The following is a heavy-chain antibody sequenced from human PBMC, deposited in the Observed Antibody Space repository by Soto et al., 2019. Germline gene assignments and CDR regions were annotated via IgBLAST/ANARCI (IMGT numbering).Heavy chain of an antibody. D-gene: IGHD2-15*01. CDR1: GGSISSSSYY. CDR3: ARTALFVEVAANSPKVL. V-gene: IGHV4-39*01. J-gene: IGHJ3*01. CDR2: IYYSGST. Sequence: PSETLSLTCTVSGGSISSSSYYWGWIRQPPGKGLEWIGSIYYSGSTYYNPSLKSRVTISVDTSKNQFSLKLSSVTAADTAVYYCARTALFVEVAANSPKVLWGQGTTAT.